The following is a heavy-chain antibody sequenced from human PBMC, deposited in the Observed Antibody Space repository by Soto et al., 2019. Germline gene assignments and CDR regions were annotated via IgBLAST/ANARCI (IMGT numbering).Heavy chain of an antibody. D-gene: IGHD2-15*01. V-gene: IGHV4-61*01. CDR1: GGSVSSGSYY. CDR3: ARAVVVGNIRAFPDY. J-gene: IGHJ4*02. CDR2: IYYSGST. Sequence: SETLSLTCTVSGGSVSSGSYYWSWIRQPPGKGLEWIGYIYYSGSTNYNPSLKSRVTISVDTSKNQFSLKLSSVTAADTAVYYCARAVVVGNIRAFPDYWGQGTLVTVSS.